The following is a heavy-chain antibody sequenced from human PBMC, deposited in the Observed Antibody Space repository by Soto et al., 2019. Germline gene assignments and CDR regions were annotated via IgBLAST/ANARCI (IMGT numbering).Heavy chain of an antibody. CDR1: GFSFTSNGW. V-gene: IGHV4-4*02. J-gene: IGHJ6*02. Sequence: SETLSLTCAVSGFSFTSNGWWSWVRQSPEKGLEWIGESYHGGTTNYNPSLQSRVTMSLDKSKNHFSLQLRSVTAADTAVYYCVGCSSTTSHYYNYGMDVWGPGTLVTVSS. CDR3: VGCSSTTSHYYNYGMDV. CDR2: SYHGGTT. D-gene: IGHD2-2*01.